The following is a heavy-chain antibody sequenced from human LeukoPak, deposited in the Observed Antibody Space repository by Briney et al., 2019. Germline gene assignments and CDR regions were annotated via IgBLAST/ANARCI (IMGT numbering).Heavy chain of an antibody. CDR2: IYPGDSDT. D-gene: IGHD6-13*01. V-gene: IGHV5-51*01. Sequence: PGESLKISCKGSGYSFTSYWIGWVRQMPGKGMEWMGIIYPGDSDTRYSPSFQGQVTISADKSISTAYLQWSSLKASDTAMYYCARRPGIAAAGLGYYYYGMDVWGQGTTVTVSS. J-gene: IGHJ6*02. CDR3: ARRPGIAAAGLGYYYYGMDV. CDR1: GYSFTSYW.